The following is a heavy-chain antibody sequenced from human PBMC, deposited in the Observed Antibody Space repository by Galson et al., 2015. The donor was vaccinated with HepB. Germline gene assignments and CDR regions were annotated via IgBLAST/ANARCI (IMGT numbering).Heavy chain of an antibody. Sequence: SLRLSCAASGFSFSGSAIHWVRQGSGKGLEWIGRIRKRSHRYATEYAASVKGRFTISREDSKNMAFLQMDSLKTEDTAVYYCTSQDENFWRDHWANDYYYGLDVWGQGTTVIVSS. CDR1: GFSFSGSA. CDR2: IRKRSHRYAT. V-gene: IGHV3-73*01. J-gene: IGHJ6*02. CDR3: TSQDENFWRDHWANDYYYGLDV. D-gene: IGHD3-3*01.